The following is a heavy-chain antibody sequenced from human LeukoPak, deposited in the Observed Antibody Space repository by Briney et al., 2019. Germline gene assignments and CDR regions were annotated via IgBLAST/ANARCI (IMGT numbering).Heavy chain of an antibody. V-gene: IGHV4-59*08. J-gene: IGHJ5*02. D-gene: IGHD3-10*01. CDR3: ARQTYGSGSDHRVSWFDP. CDR1: GGSFNYKY. Sequence: SETLSLTCTVSGGSFNYKYWAWIRQPPRKGLEWIGYVYSTGGAKYNPSLKSRLTISVDASSSQFSLKLTSVTAADTAVYYCARQTYGSGSDHRVSWFDPWGQGSLVTVSS. CDR2: VYSTGGA.